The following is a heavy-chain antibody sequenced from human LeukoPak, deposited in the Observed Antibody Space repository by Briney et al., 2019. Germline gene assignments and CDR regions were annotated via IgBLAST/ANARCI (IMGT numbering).Heavy chain of an antibody. CDR3: ARDLDSRAWYGGPDF. CDR1: GFTFSDYY. V-gene: IGHV3-11*04. D-gene: IGHD6-19*01. Sequence: PGGSLRLSCAASGFTFSDYYFIWVRQAPGKGLEWVSYIGSSGGTIYYADSVKGRFTISRDNAKNSLYLQMNSLRADDTAVYYCARDLDSRAWYGGPDFWGQGTLVTVSS. J-gene: IGHJ4*02. CDR2: IGSSGGTI.